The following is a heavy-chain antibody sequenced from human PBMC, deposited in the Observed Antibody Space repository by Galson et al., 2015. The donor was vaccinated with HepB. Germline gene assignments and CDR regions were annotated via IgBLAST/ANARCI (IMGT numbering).Heavy chain of an antibody. CDR3: AKASSYYYGSGSYYSFDY. CDR1: GFTFSSYA. Sequence: SLRLSCAASGFTFSSYAMSWVRQAPGKGLEWVSAISGSGGSTYYADSVKGRFTISRDNSKNTLYLQMNSLRAEDTAVYYCAKASSYYYGSGSYYSFDYWGQGTLVTVSS. J-gene: IGHJ4*02. CDR2: ISGSGGST. D-gene: IGHD3-10*01. V-gene: IGHV3-23*01.